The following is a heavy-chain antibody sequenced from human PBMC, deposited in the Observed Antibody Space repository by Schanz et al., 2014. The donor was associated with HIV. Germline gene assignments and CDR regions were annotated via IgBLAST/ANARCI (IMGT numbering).Heavy chain of an antibody. CDR1: GYTFTGYY. V-gene: IGHV1-2*02. CDR2: INPNSGGT. Sequence: QVQLVQSGAEVKKPGASVKVSCKASGYTFTGYYMHWVRQAPGQGLEWMGWINPNSGGTNYAQKFQGRVTMSMDTSISTAYMEVRSLRSDDTALYFCARDLVDSSTWYDAFDIWGQGTTVTVSS. J-gene: IGHJ3*02. D-gene: IGHD6-13*01. CDR3: ARDLVDSSTWYDAFDI.